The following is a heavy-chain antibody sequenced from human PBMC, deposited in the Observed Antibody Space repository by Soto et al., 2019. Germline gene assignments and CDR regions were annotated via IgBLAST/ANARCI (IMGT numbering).Heavy chain of an antibody. CDR3: ARSSPPYDPIFGVVKVMDV. D-gene: IGHD3-3*02. CDR2: ISAYNGNT. CDR1: GYTFTSYG. Sequence: ASVKVSCKASGYTFTSYGISWVRQAPGQGLEWMGWISAYNGNTNYAQKLQGRVTMTTDTSTSTAYMELRSLRSDDTAVYYCARSSPPYDPIFGVVKVMDVWGQGTTVTVYS. J-gene: IGHJ6*02. V-gene: IGHV1-18*04.